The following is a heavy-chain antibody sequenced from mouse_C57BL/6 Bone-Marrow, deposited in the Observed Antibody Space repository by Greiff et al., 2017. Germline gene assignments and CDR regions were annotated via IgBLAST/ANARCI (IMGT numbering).Heavy chain of an antibody. CDR2: IWGGGST. CDR3: AKRGTVVATDWYFDV. V-gene: IGHV2-9*01. Sequence: QVQLKQSGPGLVAPSQRLSITCTVSGFSLTSYGVDWVRQPPGKGLEWLGVIWGGGSTNYNSALMSRLSISKDNSKSQVFLKMNSLQTDDTAMYYCAKRGTVVATDWYFDVWGTGTTVTVSS. J-gene: IGHJ1*03. CDR1: GFSLTSYG. D-gene: IGHD1-1*01.